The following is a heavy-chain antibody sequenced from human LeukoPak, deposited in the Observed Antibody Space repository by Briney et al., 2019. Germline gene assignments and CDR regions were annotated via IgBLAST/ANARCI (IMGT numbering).Heavy chain of an antibody. CDR1: GYTFTGYY. Sequence: ASVKVSCKASGYTFTGYYMHWVRQAPGQGLEWMGWISPYNGNTNYAQKLQGRVTMTTDTSTSTAYMELRSLRSDDTAVYFCARAPPDCSSSSCYVGLLAFDIWGQGTMVTVSS. CDR2: ISPYNGNT. V-gene: IGHV1-18*04. CDR3: ARAPPDCSSSSCYVGLLAFDI. J-gene: IGHJ3*02. D-gene: IGHD2-2*01.